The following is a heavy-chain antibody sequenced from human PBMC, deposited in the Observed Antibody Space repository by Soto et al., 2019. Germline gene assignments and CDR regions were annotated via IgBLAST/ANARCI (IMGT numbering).Heavy chain of an antibody. D-gene: IGHD7-27*01. Sequence: GASVNVSCKASGYTFTSYGISWVRQAPGQGLEWMGWISAYNGNTNYAQKLQGRVTMTTDTSTSTAYMELRSLRSDDTAVYYCARAPLANWGSDAFDIWGQGTMVTVSS. J-gene: IGHJ3*02. CDR1: GYTFTSYG. CDR3: ARAPLANWGSDAFDI. CDR2: ISAYNGNT. V-gene: IGHV1-18*04.